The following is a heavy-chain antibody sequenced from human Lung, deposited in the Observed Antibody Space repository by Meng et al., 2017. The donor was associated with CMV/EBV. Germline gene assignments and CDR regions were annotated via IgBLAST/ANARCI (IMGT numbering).Heavy chain of an antibody. V-gene: IGHV3-20*04. CDR2: INWNGGST. CDR1: GLTFDDYG. D-gene: IGHD3-3*01. CDR3: ARDLLRYDFWSGYLNHYYYYYGMDV. J-gene: IGHJ6*01. Sequence: GGSLGLXCTASGLTFDDYGMSWVRQAPGKGLEWVSGINWNGGSTGYADSVKGRFTISRDNAKNSLYLQMNSLRAEDTALYYCARDLLRYDFWSGYLNHYYYYYGMDVWXQGTTVTVSS.